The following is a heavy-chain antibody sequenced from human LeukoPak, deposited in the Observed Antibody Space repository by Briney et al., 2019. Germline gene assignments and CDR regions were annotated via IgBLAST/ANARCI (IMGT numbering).Heavy chain of an antibody. CDR2: ITTSDGNT. J-gene: IGHJ4*02. Sequence: TGGSLRLSCAASGFTFSSYTMSWVRQAPGKGLEWVSTITTSDGNTYYADSVKGRFTVSRDNSKNTLFLQMNSLRAEDTAVYYCAKDGGLWVSAHWGDSWGRGTLVTASS. D-gene: IGHD7-27*01. CDR3: AKDGGLWVSAHWGDS. CDR1: GFTFSSYT. V-gene: IGHV3-23*01.